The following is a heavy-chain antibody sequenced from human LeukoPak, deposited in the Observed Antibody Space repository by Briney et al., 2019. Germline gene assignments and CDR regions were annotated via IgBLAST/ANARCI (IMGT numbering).Heavy chain of an antibody. CDR3: ARGSVAATFDY. J-gene: IGHJ4*02. CDR2: ISSSGSTI. V-gene: IGHV3-48*03. D-gene: IGHD2-15*01. CDR1: GFTFSSYE. Sequence: PGGSPRLSCAASGFTFSSYEMNWVRQAPGKGLEWVSYISSSGSTIYYADSVKGRFTISRDNAKNSLYLQMNSLRAEDTAVYYCARGSVAATFDYWGQGTLVTVSS.